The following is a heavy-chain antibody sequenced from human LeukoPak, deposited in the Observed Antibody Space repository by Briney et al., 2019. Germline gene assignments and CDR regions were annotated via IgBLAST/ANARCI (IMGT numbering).Heavy chain of an antibody. D-gene: IGHD3-16*01. CDR2: MYYSGST. V-gene: IGHV4-39*01. Sequence: SETLSLTCTVSAGSISSSNYYWGWIRQPPGKGLEWIGSMYYSGSTYYNPSLKSRVTISVDTSKNQFSLKLSSVIAADTAVYYCARHHWGSDGHWYFDLWGRGTLVTVSS. CDR3: ARHHWGSDGHWYFDL. CDR1: AGSISSSNYY. J-gene: IGHJ2*01.